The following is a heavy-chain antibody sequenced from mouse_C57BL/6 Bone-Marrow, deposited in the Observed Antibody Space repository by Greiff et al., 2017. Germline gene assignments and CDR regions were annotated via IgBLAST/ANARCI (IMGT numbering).Heavy chain of an antibody. V-gene: IGHV5-6*01. CDR1: GFTFSSYG. CDR3: ARTTTVVDYAMDY. J-gene: IGHJ4*01. Sequence: EVMLVESGGDLVKPGGSLKLSCAASGFTFSSYGMSWVRQTPDKRLEWVATISSGGSYTYYPDSVKGRFTISRDKAKNTLYLQMSSLKSEDTAMYYCARTTTVVDYAMDYWGQGTSVTVSS. CDR2: ISSGGSYT. D-gene: IGHD1-1*01.